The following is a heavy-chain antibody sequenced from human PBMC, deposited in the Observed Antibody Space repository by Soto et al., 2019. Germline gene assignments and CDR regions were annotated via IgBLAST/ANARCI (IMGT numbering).Heavy chain of an antibody. V-gene: IGHV1-69*01. CDR3: AIGHSYGQFDS. CDR2: IIPLLYTP. CDR1: GGTFSNYA. D-gene: IGHD5-18*01. Sequence: QVQLVQSGAEVKNPGSSVKVSCKAPGGTFSNYAVSWVRQAPGQGLEWMGGIIPLLYTPSSARKFEDRVTIIADESTSTAYMDLAGLRSDDTAVYYCAIGHSYGQFDSWGQGTLVTVSS. J-gene: IGHJ4*02.